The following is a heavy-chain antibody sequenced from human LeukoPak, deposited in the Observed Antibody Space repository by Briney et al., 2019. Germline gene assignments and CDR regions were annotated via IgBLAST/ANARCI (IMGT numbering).Heavy chain of an antibody. CDR3: ARGPIVVVPAAISRESWFDP. V-gene: IGHV1-2*02. Sequence: GASVKVSRKASGYTFTGYYMHWVRQAPGQGLEWMGWINPNSGGTNYAQKFQGRVTMTRDTSISTAYMELSRLRSDDTAVYYCARGPIVVVPAAISRESWFDPWGQGTLVTVSS. CDR1: GYTFTGYY. J-gene: IGHJ5*02. CDR2: INPNSGGT. D-gene: IGHD2-2*01.